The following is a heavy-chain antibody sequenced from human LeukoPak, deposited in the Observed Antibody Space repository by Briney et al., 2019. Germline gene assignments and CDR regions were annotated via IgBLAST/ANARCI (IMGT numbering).Heavy chain of an antibody. V-gene: IGHV3-74*01. Sequence: PGGSLRLSCAASGFTFSSYWMHWVRQAPGKGLVWVSRINSDGSSTSYADSVKGRFTISRDNAKNTLYLQMNSLRAEDTAVYYCAKDPGSYGRGYWGQGTLVTVSS. CDR2: INSDGSST. CDR3: AKDPGSYGRGY. CDR1: GFTFSSYW. D-gene: IGHD5-18*01. J-gene: IGHJ4*02.